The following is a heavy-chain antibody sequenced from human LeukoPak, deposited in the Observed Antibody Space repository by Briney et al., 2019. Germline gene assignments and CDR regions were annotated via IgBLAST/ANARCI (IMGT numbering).Heavy chain of an antibody. CDR3: ARDRVNDYYDSSGSLDY. J-gene: IGHJ4*02. V-gene: IGHV3-48*04. Sequence: PGGSLRRSCAASGVTFSSYSKNWVRQAPGKGLEWVSYISSSSSTIYYADSVKGRFTISRDNAKNSLYLQMNSLRAEDTAVYYCARDRVNDYYDSSGSLDYWGQGTLVTVSS. D-gene: IGHD3-22*01. CDR1: GVTFSSYS. CDR2: ISSSSSTI.